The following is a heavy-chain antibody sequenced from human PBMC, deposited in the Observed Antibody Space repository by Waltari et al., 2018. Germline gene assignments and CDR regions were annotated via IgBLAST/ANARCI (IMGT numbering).Heavy chain of an antibody. CDR3: ARDRGGVAGGINAFDI. J-gene: IGHJ3*02. Sequence: QVQLVQSGAEVNKPGASVKVSCKASGYTFTDYYMHWVRQAPGQGPEWMGWINPNTGATNHAQNFQARVTMARDTSISTAYMGLSRLRSDDTAVYYCARDRGGVAGGINAFDIWGQGTMVTVSA. V-gene: IGHV1-2*02. CDR2: INPNTGAT. CDR1: GYTFTDYY. D-gene: IGHD1-20*01.